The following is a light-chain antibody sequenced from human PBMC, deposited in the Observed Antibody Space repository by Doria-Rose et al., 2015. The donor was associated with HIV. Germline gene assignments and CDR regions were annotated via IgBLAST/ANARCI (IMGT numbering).Light chain of an antibody. CDR1: QGITSN. J-gene: IGKJ2*01. V-gene: IGKV1-39*01. CDR2: TAT. Sequence: DVQLTQSPSSLSASVGDRVTITCRASQGITSNLNWYQQKAGKAPKLLIFTATTLQSGVPSRLSGGGSGTDFTLTIGSLQPEDFATYYCQQTYSFPYSFGQGTKLDIE. CDR3: QQTYSFPYS.